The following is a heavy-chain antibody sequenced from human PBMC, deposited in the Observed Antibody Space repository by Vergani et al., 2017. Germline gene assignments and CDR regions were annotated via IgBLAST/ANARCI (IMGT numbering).Heavy chain of an antibody. J-gene: IGHJ6*02. V-gene: IGHV2-26*01. Sequence: QVTLKESGPVVVKPTETLTLTCTVSGFSLTNPTLGVSWIRQSPGNALEWLAHIFSNGAKSYTTSLRSRLTISRDTSKSQVVLTMTNMDPVDTATYFCARIPVIAVSDKFFYHNGMDVWGQGTTVTVSS. D-gene: IGHD6-19*01. CDR3: ARIPVIAVSDKFFYHNGMDV. CDR1: GFSLTNPTLG. CDR2: IFSNGAK.